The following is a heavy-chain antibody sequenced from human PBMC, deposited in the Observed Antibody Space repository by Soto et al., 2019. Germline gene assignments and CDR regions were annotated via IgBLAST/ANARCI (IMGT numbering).Heavy chain of an antibody. CDR3: AKDEVATMKAFDI. CDR1: GFTFDDYA. CDR2: ISWNSGSI. V-gene: IGHV3-9*01. D-gene: IGHD5-12*01. J-gene: IGHJ3*02. Sequence: EVQLVESGGGLVQPGRSLRLSCAASGFTFDDYAMHWVRQAPGKGLEWVSGISWNSGSIGYADSVKGRFTISRDNAKKSLYLQMNSLRAEDTALYYCAKDEVATMKAFDIWGQWTMVTVSS.